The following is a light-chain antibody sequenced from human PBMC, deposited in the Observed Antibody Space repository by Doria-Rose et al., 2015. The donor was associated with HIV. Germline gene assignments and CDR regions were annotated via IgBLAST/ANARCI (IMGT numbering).Light chain of an antibody. CDR1: QDISNY. Sequence: RMTQSPSSLSAPTGDRVTITCRASQDISNYLAWYQQKPGKAPKLLIYAASTLQSGVPSRFSGSGSGTDFTLTISYLQSEDFATYYCQQYYSYPPTFGQGTKVEVK. V-gene: IGKV1-8*01. CDR3: QQYYSYPPT. CDR2: AAS. J-gene: IGKJ1*01.